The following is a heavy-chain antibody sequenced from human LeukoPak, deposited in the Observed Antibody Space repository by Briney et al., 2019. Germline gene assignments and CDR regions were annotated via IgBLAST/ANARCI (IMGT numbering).Heavy chain of an antibody. Sequence: PGGSLRLSCAASGFTVSSNYMSWVRQAPGKGLDWVSVIYIGGSTYYADSVKGRFTISRDNSKNTLYLQMNSLRAEDTAVYYCARERVAHYDILTGYYRRGAFDIWGQGTMVTVSS. J-gene: IGHJ3*02. CDR3: ARERVAHYDILTGYYRRGAFDI. V-gene: IGHV3-53*01. CDR2: IYIGGST. D-gene: IGHD3-9*01. CDR1: GFTVSSNY.